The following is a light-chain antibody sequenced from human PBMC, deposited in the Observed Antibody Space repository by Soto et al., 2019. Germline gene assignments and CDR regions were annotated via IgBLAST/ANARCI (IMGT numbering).Light chain of an antibody. CDR1: QRISSW. V-gene: IGKV1-5*03. CDR2: KAS. Sequence: DIQMTQSPSTLSACVGEIVPIICRASQRISSWLAWYQKKPGKAPKLLIYKASSLESGVPSRFSGSGSGTELALTISSLQTDDFANYYCQQYNRYSPWTFGQGTKVDI. CDR3: QQYNRYSPWT. J-gene: IGKJ1*01.